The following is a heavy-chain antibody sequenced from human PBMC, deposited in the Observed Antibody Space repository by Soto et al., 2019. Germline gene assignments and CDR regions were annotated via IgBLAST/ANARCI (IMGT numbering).Heavy chain of an antibody. Sequence: QVQLQQWGAGLLKPSETLSRTCAVYGGSFSAYYWSWIRQPPGKGLEWIGEINHSGSTNYNPSLKSRVTISVDTSKNQFSLKVNSVTAADTAVYYCARGLNGYMVAPFEYWDQGTLVTVSS. J-gene: IGHJ4*02. V-gene: IGHV4-34*01. CDR3: ARGLNGYMVAPFEY. CDR1: GGSFSAYY. D-gene: IGHD5-12*01. CDR2: INHSGST.